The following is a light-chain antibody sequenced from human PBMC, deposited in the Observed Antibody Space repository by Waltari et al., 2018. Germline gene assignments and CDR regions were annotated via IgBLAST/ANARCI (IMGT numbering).Light chain of an antibody. Sequence: ATLSCRASQTVSSIALTWYQQKPGQPPRLLIYGTSNRATGIPDRFSGTGSGTDFTLTISRLEPEDFAVYYCQQYDGTTLTFGGGTKVEI. CDR2: GTS. J-gene: IGKJ4*01. V-gene: IGKV3-20*01. CDR3: QQYDGTTLT. CDR1: QTVSSIA.